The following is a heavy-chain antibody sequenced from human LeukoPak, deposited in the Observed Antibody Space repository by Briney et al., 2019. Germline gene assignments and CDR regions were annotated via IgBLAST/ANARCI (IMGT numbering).Heavy chain of an antibody. J-gene: IGHJ4*02. V-gene: IGHV3-20*04. CDR3: AREPYYGSGSYLDS. CDR1: GFTVNSNY. D-gene: IGHD3-10*01. CDR2: INWNGGST. Sequence: GGSLRLSCAASGFTVNSNYMNWVRQVPGKGLDWVSGINWNGGSTGYADSVKGRFTISRDNAKNSLYLQMNSLRAEDTALYYCAREPYYGSGSYLDSWGQGTLVTVSS.